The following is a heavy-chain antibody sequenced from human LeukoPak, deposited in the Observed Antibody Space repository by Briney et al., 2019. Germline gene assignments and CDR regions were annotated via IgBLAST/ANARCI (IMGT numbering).Heavy chain of an antibody. V-gene: IGHV5-51*01. CDR2: IYPGDSDT. CDR1: GYSFTSYW. J-gene: IGHJ6*03. CDR3: ARHPHGGYCSGGSCFRTDYYYYMDV. Sequence: PGESLKISGKGSGYSFTSYWIGWVRQMPGKGLEWMGIIYPGDSDTRYSPSFQGQVTISADKSISTAYLQWSSLKASDTAMYYCARHPHGGYCSGGSCFRTDYYYYMDVWAKGPRSPSP. D-gene: IGHD2-15*01.